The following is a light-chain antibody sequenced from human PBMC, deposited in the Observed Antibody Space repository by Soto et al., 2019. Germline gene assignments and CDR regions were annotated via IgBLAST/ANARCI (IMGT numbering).Light chain of an antibody. Sequence: QAVVTQPPSASGTPGQRVTISCSGSSSNIGSNYVYWYQQLPGTVPQLLIYRNSERPSGVPDRFSGSKSGTSASLAISGLXXXXXADYYCAAWDDSLSGVVFGGGTKLTVL. CDR3: AAWDDSLSGVV. J-gene: IGLJ2*01. CDR2: RNS. CDR1: SSNIGSNY. V-gene: IGLV1-47*01.